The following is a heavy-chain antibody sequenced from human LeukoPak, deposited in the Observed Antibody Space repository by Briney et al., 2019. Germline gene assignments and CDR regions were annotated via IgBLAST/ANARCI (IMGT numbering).Heavy chain of an antibody. CDR1: GYTFTSYD. J-gene: IGHJ6*02. Sequence: ASVKVSCKASGYTFTSYDIDWVRQATGQGLEWMGWMNPNSGNTGYAQKFQGRVTMTRNTSISTAYMELSSLRSEDTAVYYCARVRDHYYYYGMDVWGQGTTVTVSS. CDR3: ARVRDHYYYYGMDV. CDR2: MNPNSGNT. V-gene: IGHV1-8*01.